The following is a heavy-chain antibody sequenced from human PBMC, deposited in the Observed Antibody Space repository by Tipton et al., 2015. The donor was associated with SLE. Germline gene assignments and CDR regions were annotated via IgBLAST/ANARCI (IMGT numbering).Heavy chain of an antibody. Sequence: TLSLTCSVSGDSVSRSTYHWGWIRQPPGKGLEWIGHIYYSGTTYYNPSLKSRVTISLDKSKNQFSLKLSSVTAADTAVYYCAREGLYFYYMDVWGKGATVTVSS. J-gene: IGHJ6*03. CDR2: IYYSGTT. D-gene: IGHD3/OR15-3a*01. V-gene: IGHV4-39*02. CDR1: GDSVSRSTYH. CDR3: AREGLYFYYMDV.